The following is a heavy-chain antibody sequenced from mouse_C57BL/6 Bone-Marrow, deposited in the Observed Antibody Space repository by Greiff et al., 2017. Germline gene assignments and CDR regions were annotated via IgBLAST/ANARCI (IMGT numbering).Heavy chain of an antibody. Sequence: EVQLQQSGPELVKPGASVKISCKASGYTFTDYYMNWVKQSHGKSLEWIGDINPNNGGTSYNQKFKGKATLTVDKSSSTAYMELRGLTSEDSAVYYCAREALTGIAMDYWGQGTSVTVSS. CDR1: GYTFTDYY. CDR3: AREALTGIAMDY. J-gene: IGHJ4*01. V-gene: IGHV1-26*01. CDR2: INPNNGGT. D-gene: IGHD4-1*01.